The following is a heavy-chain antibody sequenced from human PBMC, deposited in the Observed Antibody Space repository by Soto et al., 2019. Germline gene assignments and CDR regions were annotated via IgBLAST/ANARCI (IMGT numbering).Heavy chain of an antibody. Sequence: QVQLVESGGGVVQPGRSLRLSCAASGFTFSNYGMHWVRQAPGKGLEWVAVISSDGSYEYYGDSVKGRFTVSRDNSKNTLYVQMHSLRAEDMSVFYWVKFKDLGDCDFKGDYWGQGTLVTVSS. J-gene: IGHJ4*02. CDR3: VKFKDLGDCDFKGDY. CDR2: ISSDGSYE. V-gene: IGHV3-30*18. CDR1: GFTFSNYG. D-gene: IGHD2-21*02.